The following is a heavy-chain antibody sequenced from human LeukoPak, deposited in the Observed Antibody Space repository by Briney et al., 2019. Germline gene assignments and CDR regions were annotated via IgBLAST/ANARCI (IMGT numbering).Heavy chain of an antibody. Sequence: PGGSLRLSCATSGFTFNSYAMSWVRQAPGKGLEWLSGLSGSGGDTDYADSAKGRFTISRDNSRNTLYLQMNSLRSEDTAVYYCAKDAMATVTYFDYWGQGSLVTVSS. CDR1: GFTFNSYA. D-gene: IGHD4-17*01. V-gene: IGHV3-23*01. J-gene: IGHJ4*02. CDR3: AKDAMATVTYFDY. CDR2: LSGSGGDT.